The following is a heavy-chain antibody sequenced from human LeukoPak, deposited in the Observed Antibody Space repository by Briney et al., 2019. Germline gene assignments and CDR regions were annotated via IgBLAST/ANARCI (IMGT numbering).Heavy chain of an antibody. V-gene: IGHV1-18*01. CDR1: GSTFTSYG. D-gene: IGHD3-22*01. J-gene: IGHJ3*01. CDR2: ISGYNGNT. Sequence: ASVKVFCKASGSTFTSYGISWVRQAPGQGLEWMGWISGYNGNTDYAQNLQGRVTMTTDTSTSTVYMEMRSLRSDDTAVFYCASHRCYYDGSGAFADILNDAFDVWGQGTLVTVSS. CDR3: ASHRCYYDGSGAFADILNDAFDV.